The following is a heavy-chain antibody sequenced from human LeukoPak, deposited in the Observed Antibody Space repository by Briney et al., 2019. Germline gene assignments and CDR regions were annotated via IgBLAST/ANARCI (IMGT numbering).Heavy chain of an antibody. CDR2: IYPGDSDT. D-gene: IGHD3-10*01. CDR3: ARRGYYGSGSYPFDY. CDR1: GYGFTSYW. Sequence: GESLKISCKGSGYGFTSYWIGWVRQMPGKGLEWMGIIYPGDSDTRYSPSFQGQVTISADKSISTAYLQWSSLKASDTAMYYCARRGYYGSGSYPFDYWGQGTLVTVSS. J-gene: IGHJ4*02. V-gene: IGHV5-51*01.